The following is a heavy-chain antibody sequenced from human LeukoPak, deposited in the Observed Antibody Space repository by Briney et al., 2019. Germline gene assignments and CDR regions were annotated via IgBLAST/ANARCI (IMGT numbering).Heavy chain of an antibody. CDR2: IYYSGST. CDR1: GGSISSGDYY. J-gene: IGHJ4*02. D-gene: IGHD3-16*01. CDR3: PSGLGVWGSYHNIDY. Sequence: SQTLSLTCTVSGGSISSGDYYWSWIRQPPGKGLEWIGYIYYSGSTYYNPSLKSRVTISVDTSKNQFSLKLSSVTAADTAVYYCPSGLGVWGSYHNIDYWGKETLVTVSS. V-gene: IGHV4-30-4*01.